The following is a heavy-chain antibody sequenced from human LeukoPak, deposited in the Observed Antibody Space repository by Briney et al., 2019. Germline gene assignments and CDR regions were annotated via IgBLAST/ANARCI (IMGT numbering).Heavy chain of an antibody. V-gene: IGHV3-7*01. CDR3: ARDQFSGYDSSGLPFDY. CDR2: IKQDGSEK. D-gene: IGHD3-22*01. J-gene: IGHJ4*02. CDR1: GFTFSSYW. Sequence: GGSLRLSCAASGFTFSSYWMSWVRQAPGKGLERVANIKQDGSEKYYVDSVKGRFTISRDNAKNSLYLQMNSLRAEDTAVYYCARDQFSGYDSSGLPFDYWGQGTLVTVSS.